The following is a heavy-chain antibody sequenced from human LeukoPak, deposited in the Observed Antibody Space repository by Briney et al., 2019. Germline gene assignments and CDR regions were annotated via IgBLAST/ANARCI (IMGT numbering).Heavy chain of an antibody. Sequence: ASETLSLTCTVSGGSIRSYYWSWIRQPAGKGLEWIGSGYHIGSTYFNPSLRSRVTILIDIFKNQFSLKMSSVTAADTAIYYCARVGDYGDYVNWFDPWGPGTLVTVSS. CDR2: GYHIGST. J-gene: IGHJ5*02. D-gene: IGHD4-17*01. CDR1: GGSIRSYY. CDR3: ARVGDYGDYVNWFDP. V-gene: IGHV4-4*07.